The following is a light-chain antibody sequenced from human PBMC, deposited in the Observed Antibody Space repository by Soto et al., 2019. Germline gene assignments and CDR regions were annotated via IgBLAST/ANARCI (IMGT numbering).Light chain of an antibody. CDR2: EVT. CDR1: GSDFGRYNR. J-gene: IGLJ3*02. Sequence: QSALTQPPSVSGSPGQSVTISCTGTGSDFGRYNRVSWYQHTPGTAPKLLIYEVTNRPSGVPDRFSGSRSGNTASLTISGLQAEDDADYYCSAFTTIDTWVLGGGTKVTVL. V-gene: IGLV2-18*02. CDR3: SAFTTIDTWV.